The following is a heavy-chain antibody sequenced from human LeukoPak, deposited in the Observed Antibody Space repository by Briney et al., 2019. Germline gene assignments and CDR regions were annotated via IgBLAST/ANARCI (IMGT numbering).Heavy chain of an antibody. Sequence: GGSLRLSCAASGFTFSSYAMTWVRQVPGKGLEWVSSITGGGGTTDYAVSVKGRFTISRDNSKNTLYLQMNSLRAEDRAIYYCARASGSSGYYQLPIDYWGQGTLVTVSS. V-gene: IGHV3-23*01. CDR1: GFTFSSYA. CDR3: ARASGSSGYYQLPIDY. J-gene: IGHJ4*02. CDR2: ITGGGGTT. D-gene: IGHD3-22*01.